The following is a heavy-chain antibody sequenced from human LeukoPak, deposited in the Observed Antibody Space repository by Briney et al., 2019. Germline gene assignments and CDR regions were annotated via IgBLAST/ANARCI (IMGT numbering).Heavy chain of an antibody. Sequence: SETLSLTCTDSGGSISSSSYYWGWIRQPPGKGLEWIGSIYYSGSTYYNPSLKSRVTISVATYKNQFSLKLSSVTAADPAVYYCARGYCSSTSCYNWFDPWGQGTLVTVSS. CDR3: ARGYCSSTSCYNWFDP. CDR1: GGSISSSSYY. J-gene: IGHJ5*02. D-gene: IGHD2-2*01. CDR2: IYYSGST. V-gene: IGHV4-39*01.